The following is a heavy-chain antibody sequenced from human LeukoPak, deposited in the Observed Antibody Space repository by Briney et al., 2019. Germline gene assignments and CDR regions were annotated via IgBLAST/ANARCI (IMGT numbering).Heavy chain of an antibody. CDR2: ITGGGDTT. Sequence: GGSLRLSCAASGFAFSNYGMNWVRQAPGKGLEWVSGITGGGDTTFYGESVKGRFTISRDNHKNTLYLQVSSLRADDTAVYYCARDARLMAFDNWGQGTLVTVSS. J-gene: IGHJ4*02. D-gene: IGHD2-8*01. V-gene: IGHV3-23*02. CDR1: GFAFSNYG. CDR3: ARDARLMAFDN.